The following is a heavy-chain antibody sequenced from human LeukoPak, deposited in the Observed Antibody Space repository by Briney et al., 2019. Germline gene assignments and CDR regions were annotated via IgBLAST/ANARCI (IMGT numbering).Heavy chain of an antibody. CDR1: GYTFTSYG. J-gene: IGHJ5*02. CDR3: ARAAPPARYCSGGSCYSGIWFDP. D-gene: IGHD2-15*01. Sequence: ASVKVSCKASGYTFTSYGISWVRQAPGQGLEWMGWTSAYNGNTNYAQKLQGRVTMTTDTSTSTAYTELRSLRSDDTAVYYCARAAPPARYCSGGSCYSGIWFDPWGQGTLVTVSS. CDR2: TSAYNGNT. V-gene: IGHV1-18*01.